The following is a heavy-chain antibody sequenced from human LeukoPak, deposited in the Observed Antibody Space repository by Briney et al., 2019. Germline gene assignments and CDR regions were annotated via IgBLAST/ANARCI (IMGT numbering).Heavy chain of an antibody. J-gene: IGHJ3*02. CDR2: ISSSSSYI. D-gene: IGHD3-22*01. CDR1: GFTFSSYS. CDR3: ARDPGYYDSSGFLGAFDI. Sequence: PGGSLRLSCAASGFTFSSYSMNWLRQAPGNGLEWVSYISSSSSYIYYADSVKGRFTISRDNGKNSLYLQMNSLRAEDTAVYYCARDPGYYDSSGFLGAFDIWGQGTMVTVSS. V-gene: IGHV3-21*01.